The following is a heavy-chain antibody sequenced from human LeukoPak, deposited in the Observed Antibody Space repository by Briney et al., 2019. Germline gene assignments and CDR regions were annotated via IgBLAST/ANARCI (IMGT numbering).Heavy chain of an antibody. V-gene: IGHV4-61*02. Sequence: SETLSLTCTVSGGSISSDNYYWSWIRQPAGKGLEWIGRIHSSGTTNYNPYPKSRVTISVDTSDNRFSLKLTSVIAADTAVYYCARVFQLPFNYFDPWGQGALVTVSS. CDR2: IHSSGTT. CDR1: GGSISSDNYY. J-gene: IGHJ5*02. CDR3: ARVFQLPFNYFDP.